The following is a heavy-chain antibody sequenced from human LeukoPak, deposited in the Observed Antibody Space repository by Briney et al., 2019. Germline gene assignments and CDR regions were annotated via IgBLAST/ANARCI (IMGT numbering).Heavy chain of an antibody. Sequence: SETLSLTCTVSGGSIRSGDYYWSWIRQPPGKGLEWIGYIYYSGSTYYNPSLKSRVTISVDTSKNQFSLKLSSVTAADTAVYYCTRGRSWSFDYWGQGTRVTVSS. CDR3: TRGRSWSFDY. D-gene: IGHD6-13*01. V-gene: IGHV4-30-4*01. J-gene: IGHJ4*02. CDR1: GGSIRSGDYY. CDR2: IYYSGST.